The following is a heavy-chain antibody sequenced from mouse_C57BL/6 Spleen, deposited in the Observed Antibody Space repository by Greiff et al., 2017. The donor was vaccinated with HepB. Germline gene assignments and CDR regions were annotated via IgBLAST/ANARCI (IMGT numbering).Heavy chain of an antibody. V-gene: IGHV1-50*01. CDR2: IDPSDSYN. Sequence: VQLQQPGAELVKPGASVKLSCKASGYTFTSYWMQWVKQRPGQGLEWLGEIDPSDSYNKYKQKFKGKATLTVDTSASTAYMQLSSLTSKDSAVYYCARARKDFSDYWGQGTTLTVSS. J-gene: IGHJ2*01. CDR1: GYTFTSYW. CDR3: ARARKDFSDY.